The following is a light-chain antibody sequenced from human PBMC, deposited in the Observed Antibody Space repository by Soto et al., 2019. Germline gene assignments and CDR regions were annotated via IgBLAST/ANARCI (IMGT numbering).Light chain of an antibody. CDR3: SSYTSTSSYV. J-gene: IGLJ1*01. V-gene: IGLV2-14*03. Sequence: QSVLTQPASVSGSPGQSITVSCTGTSSDVGGYNSVSWYQQHPGKPPKFIIYEVSNRPSGVSDRFSGSKSGNTASLTISGLQAEDEADYYCSSYTSTSSYVFATGTKVTV. CDR1: SSDVGGYNS. CDR2: EVS.